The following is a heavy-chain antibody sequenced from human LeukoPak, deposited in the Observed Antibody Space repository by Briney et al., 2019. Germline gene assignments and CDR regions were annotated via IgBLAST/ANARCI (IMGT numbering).Heavy chain of an antibody. CDR2: FDPEDGET. CDR1: GYTLTELS. CDR3: ATRGVLRFLEWLSPPYYYYGMDV. D-gene: IGHD3-3*01. J-gene: IGHJ6*02. V-gene: IGHV1-24*01. Sequence: ASVKVSCKVSGYTLTELSMHWVRQAPGKGLEWMGGFDPEDGETIYAQKFQGRVTMTEDTSTDTAYTELSSLRSEDTAVYYCATRGVLRFLEWLSPPYYYYGMDVWGQGTTVTVSS.